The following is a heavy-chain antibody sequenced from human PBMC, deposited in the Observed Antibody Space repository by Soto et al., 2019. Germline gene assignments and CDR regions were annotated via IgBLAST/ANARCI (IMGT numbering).Heavy chain of an antibody. CDR1: AGSISSGGYY. CDR2: IYYSGRT. J-gene: IGHJ4*02. V-gene: IGHV4-31*03. D-gene: IGHD2-21*02. CDR3: ARTIVVVTAAPSEYFYY. Sequence: QVQLQEPGPGLVKPSQTLSLTCTVSAGSISSGGYYWSWIRQHPGKGLEWIGHIYYSGRTYYNPSLKSRVTISVDTSKNQFSLKLSSVTDADAAVYYCARTIVVVTAAPSEYFYYWGQGTLVTVSS.